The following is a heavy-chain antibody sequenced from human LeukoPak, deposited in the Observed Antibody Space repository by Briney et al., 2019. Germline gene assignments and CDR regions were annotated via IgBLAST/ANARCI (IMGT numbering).Heavy chain of an antibody. CDR3: ARGMGYSSSWYPKYYFDY. Sequence: GGSLRLSCAASGFTFSSYAMSWVRQAPGKGLEWVSAISGSGGSTYYADSVKGRFTISRDNAKNSLYLQMNSLRAEDTAVYYCARGMGYSSSWYPKYYFDYWGQGTLVTISS. J-gene: IGHJ4*02. CDR2: ISGSGGST. D-gene: IGHD6-13*01. CDR1: GFTFSSYA. V-gene: IGHV3-23*01.